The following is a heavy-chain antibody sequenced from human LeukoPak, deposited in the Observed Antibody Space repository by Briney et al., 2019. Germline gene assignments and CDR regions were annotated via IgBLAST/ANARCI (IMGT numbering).Heavy chain of an antibody. CDR1: GFTFSNAW. CDR3: TTDRYCGGDCYAEYFQH. CDR2: IKSKTDGGTT. V-gene: IGHV3-15*01. J-gene: IGHJ1*01. D-gene: IGHD2-21*02. Sequence: PGGSLRLSCAASGFTFSNAWMSWVRQAPGKGLEWVGRIKSKTDGGTTDYAAPVKGRFTISRDDSKNTLYLQMNSLKTEDTAVYCCTTDRYCGGDCYAEYFQHWGQGTLVTVSS.